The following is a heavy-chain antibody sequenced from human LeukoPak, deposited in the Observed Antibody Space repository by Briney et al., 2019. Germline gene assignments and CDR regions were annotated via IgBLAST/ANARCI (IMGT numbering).Heavy chain of an antibody. V-gene: IGHV3-21*04. CDR2: ISSSSSYI. Sequence: GGSLRLSCAVSGFTFSSYSMNWVRQAPGKGLEWVSSISSSSSYIYYADSVKGRFTISRDNAKNSLYLQMNSLRAEDTALYYCAREGRYCINGICFDTYYFDNWGQGTLVTVSS. J-gene: IGHJ4*02. CDR3: AREGRYCINGICFDTYYFDN. CDR1: GFTFSSYS. D-gene: IGHD2-8*01.